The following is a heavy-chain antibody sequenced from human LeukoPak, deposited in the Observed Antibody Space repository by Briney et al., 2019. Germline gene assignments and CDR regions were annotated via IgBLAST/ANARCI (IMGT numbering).Heavy chain of an antibody. J-gene: IGHJ3*02. CDR2: INPNSGGT. D-gene: IGHD3-22*01. Sequence: ASVKVSCKASGYTLTDNHLYWVRQAPGQGLEWMGRINPNSGGTNYAQKFQCRVTMTRDTSISTAYMELSRLRSDDTAVYYCARDRAYYYDSSGYYNSAFDIWGQGTMVTVSS. V-gene: IGHV1-2*06. CDR3: ARDRAYYYDSSGYYNSAFDI. CDR1: GYTLTDNH.